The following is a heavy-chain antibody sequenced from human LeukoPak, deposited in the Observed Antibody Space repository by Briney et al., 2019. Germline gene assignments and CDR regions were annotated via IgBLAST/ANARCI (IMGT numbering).Heavy chain of an antibody. CDR1: GFTFSTYW. V-gene: IGHV3-7*01. J-gene: IGHJ3*01. Sequence: LSGGSLRLSCTASGFTFSTYWMSWVRQAPGKGLEWVANINQDGSQKHYVDSVTGRFTISRDNAKNSLYLQVNSLRDEDTAVYYCAREVGSPAVRSAFDLWGQGTTVTVSS. CDR2: INQDGSQK. D-gene: IGHD2-15*01. CDR3: AREVGSPAVRSAFDL.